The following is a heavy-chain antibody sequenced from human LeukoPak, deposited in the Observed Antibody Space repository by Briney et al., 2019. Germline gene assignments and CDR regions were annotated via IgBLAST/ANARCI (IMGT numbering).Heavy chain of an antibody. J-gene: IGHJ4*02. V-gene: IGHV1-18*01. CDR2: ISAYNGNT. Sequence: ASVKVSCKASGYTFTSYGISWVRQDPGQGLEWMGWISAYNGNTNYAQKLQGRVTMTTDTSTSTAYMELRSLRSDDTAVYYCARDRVTGYYLISATHFDYWGQGTLVTVSS. CDR1: GYTFTSYG. D-gene: IGHD3-9*01. CDR3: ARDRVTGYYLISATHFDY.